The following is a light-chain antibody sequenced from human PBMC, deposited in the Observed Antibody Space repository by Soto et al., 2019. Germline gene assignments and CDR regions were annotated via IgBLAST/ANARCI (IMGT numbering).Light chain of an antibody. Sequence: EIVLTQFPGTLSLSPGERATLSCRASQSVSSSYLAWYQQKPGQAPRLLLYGASSRATGIPDRFSGSGSGTDFTLTISRLEPEDFAVYYCQQYGNSPQTFGQGTKVDIK. CDR2: GAS. J-gene: IGKJ1*01. CDR1: QSVSSSY. V-gene: IGKV3-20*01. CDR3: QQYGNSPQT.